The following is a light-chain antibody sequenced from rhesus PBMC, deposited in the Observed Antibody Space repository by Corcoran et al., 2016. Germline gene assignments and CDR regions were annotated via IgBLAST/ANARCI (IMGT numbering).Light chain of an antibody. CDR1: QSVSSS. CDR3: LQHSNWPLT. V-gene: IGKV3-24*01. J-gene: IGKJ4*01. Sequence: EIVMTQSPATLSLSPGERATLSCRASQSVSSSLAWYQQKPGQAPRLLLYGASSRATGIPDRFRGSASGTDFTLTISSLEPEDVAVYYCLQHSNWPLTFGGGTKVELK. CDR2: GAS.